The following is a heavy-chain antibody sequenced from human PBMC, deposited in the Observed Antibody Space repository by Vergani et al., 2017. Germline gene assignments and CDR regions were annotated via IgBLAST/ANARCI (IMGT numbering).Heavy chain of an antibody. CDR3: ARVNTETNGHLYDYYYIDV. J-gene: IGHJ6*03. V-gene: IGHV4-34*01. D-gene: IGHD4-11*01. Sequence: QVQLQQWGGGLLKPSETLSLTCVVNGASFTSYHWTWIRQSPGEGLEWVGDIDHTGRPDYNPSLKSRLTMSVDKSRNQFSLTLNSVTATDTAIYFCARVNTETNGHLYDYYYIDVWGQGTAVTVS. CDR2: IDHTGRP. CDR1: GASFTSYH.